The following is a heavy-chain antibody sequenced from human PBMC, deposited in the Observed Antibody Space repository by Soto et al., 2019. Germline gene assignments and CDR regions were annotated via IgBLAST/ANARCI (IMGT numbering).Heavy chain of an antibody. CDR2: IKEDGGGT. J-gene: IGHJ5*02. CDR1: GFTFSSYA. CDR3: ARDGRSAYSGYDYNWFDP. Sequence: GGSLRLSCAASGFTFSSYAMSWVRQAPGKGLEWVATIKEDGGGTYYADSVKGRFTISRDNSKNTIYLQMNSRRAEDTAVYYCARDGRSAYSGYDYNWFDPWGQGTLVTVSS. V-gene: IGHV3-7*01. D-gene: IGHD5-12*01.